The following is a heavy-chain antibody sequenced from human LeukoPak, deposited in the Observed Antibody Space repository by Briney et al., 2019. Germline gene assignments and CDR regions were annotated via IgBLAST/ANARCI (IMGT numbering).Heavy chain of an antibody. CDR1: GGSFGGYY. J-gene: IGHJ4*02. V-gene: IGHV4-34*01. CDR3: ARVYDSSGYHDY. D-gene: IGHD3-22*01. CDR2: INHSGST. Sequence: SETLSLTCAVYGGSFGGYYWSWIRQPPGKGLEWIGEINHSGSTNYNPSLKSRVTISVDTSKNQFSLKLSSVTAADTAVYYCARVYDSSGYHDYWGQGTLVTVSS.